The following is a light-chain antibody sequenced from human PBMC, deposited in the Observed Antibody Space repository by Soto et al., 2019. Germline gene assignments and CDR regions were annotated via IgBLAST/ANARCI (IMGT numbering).Light chain of an antibody. J-gene: IGKJ2*01. CDR2: GAS. CDR3: QQYDSSPLYT. V-gene: IGKV3-20*01. CDR1: QSVRGNY. Sequence: DIVLTQSPGTLSLSPGERATLSCRASQSVRGNYLAWYQQKPGQAPRLLIYGASSRATGIPDRFSGSGSGTDFTLTISRLEPEDFAVYYCQQYDSSPLYTSGQGTKLEIK.